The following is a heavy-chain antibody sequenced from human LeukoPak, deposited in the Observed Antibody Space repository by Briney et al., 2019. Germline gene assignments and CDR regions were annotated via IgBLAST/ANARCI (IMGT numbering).Heavy chain of an antibody. V-gene: IGHV4-61*02. CDR1: GGSITSAGYS. CDR2: IYSSGST. D-gene: IGHD2-2*01. CDR3: ARGYCTSTSCSENRYYFDS. Sequence: SQTLSLTCTVSGGSITSAGYSWGWIRQPAGKGLEWIGRIYSSGSTNSNPSLKGRVTISVDTSKNQFSLKLRSVTAADTAVYFCARGYCTSTSCSENRYYFDSWGQGALVTVSS. J-gene: IGHJ4*02.